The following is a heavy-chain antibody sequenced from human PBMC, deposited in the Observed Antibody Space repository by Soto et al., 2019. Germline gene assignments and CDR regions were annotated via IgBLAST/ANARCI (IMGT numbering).Heavy chain of an antibody. Sequence: QVQLVASGGGVVQPGGSLRLSCEASGFTFSSYGMHWVRQAPGKGLEWVAVLWFDGSHKFYADSVKGRFTISRDNSKNTLYLQMNSLRVEDTVVYYCARDSGSDFYDFWGQGTLVTVSS. V-gene: IGHV3-33*01. J-gene: IGHJ4*02. CDR1: GFTFSSYG. CDR2: LWFDGSHK. D-gene: IGHD5-12*01. CDR3: ARDSGSDFYDF.